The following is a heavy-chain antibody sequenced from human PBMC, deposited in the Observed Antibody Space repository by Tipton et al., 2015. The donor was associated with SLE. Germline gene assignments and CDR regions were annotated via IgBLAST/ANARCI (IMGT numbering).Heavy chain of an antibody. CDR3: ARGDDFGDRYYFDN. CDR2: IKQDGSAK. V-gene: IGHV3-7*01. D-gene: IGHD4-17*01. J-gene: IGHJ4*02. CDR1: RFTFSNYW. Sequence: SLRLSCAASRFTFSNYWMSWVRQAPGKGLEWVANIKQDGSAKYYVDSVKGRFTISRDNTKNSLYLEMNTLRGDDTAVYYCARGDDFGDRYYFDNWGQGTLVTVSS.